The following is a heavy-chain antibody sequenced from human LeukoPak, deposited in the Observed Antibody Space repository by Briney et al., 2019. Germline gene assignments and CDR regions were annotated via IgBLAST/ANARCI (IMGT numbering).Heavy chain of an antibody. D-gene: IGHD2-2*01. V-gene: IGHV3-48*03. CDR1: GFTFSTYE. CDR3: TRGSSLLDS. J-gene: IGHJ4*02. CDR2: ISSSGGTK. Sequence: GGSLRLSCAASGFTFSTYEMNWVRQAPGRGLEWVSYISSSGGTKYYADSVKGRFTISSDNAKNSLYLQMNSLRAEDTAVYYCTRGSSLLDSWGQGTLVTVSS.